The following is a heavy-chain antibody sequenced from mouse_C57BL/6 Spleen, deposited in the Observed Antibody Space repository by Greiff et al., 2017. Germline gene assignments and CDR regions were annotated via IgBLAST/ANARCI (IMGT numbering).Heavy chain of an antibody. J-gene: IGHJ2*01. V-gene: IGHV1-75*01. CDR1: GYTFTDYY. Sequence: VQLQQSGPELVKPGASVKISCKASGYTFTDYYINWVKQRPGQGLEWIGWIFPGSGSTYYNEKFKGKATLTVDKSSSTAYMLLSSLTSEDSAVYFCARREQLRLRGFDYWGQGTTLTVSS. CDR3: ARREQLRLRGFDY. D-gene: IGHD3-2*02. CDR2: IFPGSGST.